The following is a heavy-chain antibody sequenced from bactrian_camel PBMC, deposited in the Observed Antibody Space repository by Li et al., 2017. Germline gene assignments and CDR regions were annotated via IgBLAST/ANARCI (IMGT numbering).Heavy chain of an antibody. J-gene: IGHJ4*01. CDR3: AVLSLFNHCRGVVAGIWQQYAS. CDR1: GYTYSSNC. D-gene: IGHD6*01. CDR2: IDSDGK. V-gene: IGHV3S55*01. Sequence: HVQLVESGGGSVQAGGSLRLSCAASGYTYSSNCMGWFRQAPGKEREGVAHIDSDGKWYAESLKGRSTISTDDANNTLDLQLDSLQPEDTAMYYCAVLSLFNHCRGVVAGIWQQYASWGQGTQVTVS.